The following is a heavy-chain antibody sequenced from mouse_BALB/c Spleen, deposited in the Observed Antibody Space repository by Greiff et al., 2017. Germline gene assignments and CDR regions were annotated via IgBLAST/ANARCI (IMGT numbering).Heavy chain of an antibody. CDR1: GYTFTSYW. J-gene: IGHJ1*01. CDR3: ARGGLWYFDV. Sequence: QVQLQQSGAELAKPGASVKMSCKASGYTFTSYWMHWVKQRPGQGLEWIGYINPSTGYTEYNQKFKDKATLTADKSSSTAYMQLSSLTSEDSAVYYCARGGLWYFDVWGAGTTVTVSS. V-gene: IGHV1-7*01. CDR2: INPSTGYT.